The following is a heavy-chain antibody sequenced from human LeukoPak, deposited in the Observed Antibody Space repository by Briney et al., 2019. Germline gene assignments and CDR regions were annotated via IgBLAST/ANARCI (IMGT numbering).Heavy chain of an antibody. J-gene: IGHJ4*02. D-gene: IGHD1-1*01. CDR2: IYHSGST. V-gene: IGHV4-30-2*01. CDR3: ARGVQFGARAQFDY. CDR1: GGSISSGGYS. Sequence: PSETLSLTCAVSGGSISSGGYSWSWIRQPPGKGLEWIGYIYHSGSTYYNPSLKSRVTISVDRSKNQFSLKLSSVTAADTAVYYCARGVQFGARAQFDYWGQGTLVTVSS.